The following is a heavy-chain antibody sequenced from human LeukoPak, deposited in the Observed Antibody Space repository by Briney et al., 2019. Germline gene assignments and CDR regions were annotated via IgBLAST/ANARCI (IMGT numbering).Heavy chain of an antibody. CDR1: GYRFSTYW. CDR2: IYPGDSDT. J-gene: IGHJ3*01. D-gene: IGHD2-15*01. V-gene: IGHV5-51*01. Sequence: GESLKISCQGSGYRFSTYWIAWVRQMPGKGLEWMGIIYPGDSDTRYSPSFQGQVTISADKSISTAYLQWSSLKASDTAMYYCARLGYCSGGSCYSRTHDAFAFWGQGTLVTVSS. CDR3: ARLGYCSGGSCYSRTHDAFAF.